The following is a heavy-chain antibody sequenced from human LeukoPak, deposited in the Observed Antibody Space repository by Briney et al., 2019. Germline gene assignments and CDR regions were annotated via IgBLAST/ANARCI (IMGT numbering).Heavy chain of an antibody. J-gene: IGHJ6*04. CDR1: GFIFSNYY. V-gene: IGHV3-74*01. D-gene: IGHD3-10*02. CDR2: ISSDGSDI. CDR3: AELGITMIGGV. Sequence: GGSLRLSCAASGFIFSNYYMHWVRQPPGKGLVWVSHISSDGSDINYADSVKGRFTISRDNAKNSLYLQMNSLRAEDMAVYYCAELGITMIGGVWGKGTTVTISS.